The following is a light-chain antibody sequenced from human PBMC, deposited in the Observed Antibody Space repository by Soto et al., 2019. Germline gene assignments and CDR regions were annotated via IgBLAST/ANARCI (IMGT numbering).Light chain of an antibody. CDR1: QGINNW. Sequence: DIQMTQSPSSVSASVGDRVTITCRASQGINNWLAWYQQKPGKAPELLIYAVSYLQSGVPSRFSGSGSGTDFTLTISSLQPEDFATYFCKQSSAFPLTFRGGTKVEIK. CDR2: AVS. CDR3: KQSSAFPLT. J-gene: IGKJ4*01. V-gene: IGKV1-12*01.